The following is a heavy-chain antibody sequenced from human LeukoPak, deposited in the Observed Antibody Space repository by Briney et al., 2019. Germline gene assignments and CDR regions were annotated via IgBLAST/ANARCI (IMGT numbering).Heavy chain of an antibody. V-gene: IGHV1-2*02. CDR1: GYTFSIYG. CDR3: ASGDYGDPPLNY. Sequence: ASVKVSCKASGYTFSIYGFSWVRQAPGQGLEWMGWINPNTGGTNYAQKFQGRVTMTRDTSISTAYMELSRLRSDDTAVYYCASGDYGDPPLNYWGQGTLVTVSS. J-gene: IGHJ4*02. D-gene: IGHD4/OR15-4a*01. CDR2: INPNTGGT.